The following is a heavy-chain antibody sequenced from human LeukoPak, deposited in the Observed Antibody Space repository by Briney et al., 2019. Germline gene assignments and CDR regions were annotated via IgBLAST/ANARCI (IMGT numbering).Heavy chain of an antibody. Sequence: SGPTQVKPTQTLTLTCTFSGFSLRTSGVGVGWIRQPPGKALEWLALIYWDDDKRYSPSLKSRLTITKDTSKNQVVLTMANVGPVDTATYYCAHSNTVTTYLDYWGQGTLVTVSS. D-gene: IGHD4-17*01. V-gene: IGHV2-5*02. CDR2: IYWDDDK. CDR3: AHSNTVTTYLDY. CDR1: GFSLRTSGVG. J-gene: IGHJ4*02.